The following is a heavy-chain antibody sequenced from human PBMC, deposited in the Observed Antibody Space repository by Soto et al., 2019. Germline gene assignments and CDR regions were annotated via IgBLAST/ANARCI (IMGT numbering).Heavy chain of an antibody. CDR3: ATALRIVGATKHYDYGMDV. D-gene: IGHD1-26*01. Sequence: PGGSLRLSCAASGFPFSIYGMHLVRQSPGKGLEWVAVISYDGSNKYYADSVKGRFTISRDNSKNTLYLQMKSLRAEDTAVYYCATALRIVGATKHYDYGMDVWGQGTTVTVSS. J-gene: IGHJ6*02. V-gene: IGHV3-30*03. CDR1: GFPFSIYG. CDR2: ISYDGSNK.